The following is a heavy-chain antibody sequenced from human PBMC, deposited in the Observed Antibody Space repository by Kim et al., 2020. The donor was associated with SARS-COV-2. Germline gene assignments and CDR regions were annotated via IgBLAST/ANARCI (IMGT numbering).Heavy chain of an antibody. Sequence: ASVKVSCKASGYTFTMYSIAWVRQAPGQGLEWMGWISTHNSETTYAQTLQDRVTMTADTSTSTVYMELRSLHSDDTAVYYCARVFQFDAFTESDVWGQGTTVIVSS. CDR1: GYTFTMYS. D-gene: IGHD2-21*01. CDR2: ISTHNSET. J-gene: IGHJ6*02. V-gene: IGHV1-18*01. CDR3: ARVFQFDAFTESDV.